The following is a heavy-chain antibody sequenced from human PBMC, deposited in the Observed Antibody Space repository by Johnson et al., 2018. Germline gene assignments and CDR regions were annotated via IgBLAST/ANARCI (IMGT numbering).Heavy chain of an antibody. CDR2: IYYSGST. CDR1: GGSISSYY. J-gene: IGHJ6*02. CDR3: AILNPAGYGVDV. V-gene: IGHV4-59*03. Sequence: QVQLQESGPGLVKXSVSLSLXCTVSGGSISSYYWSWIRQPPGKGLEWIGLIYYSGSTNYNPALKSRVTISVDTSKNQFSLKLSSVTAADTAVYYCAILNPAGYGVDVWGQGTTVTVSS.